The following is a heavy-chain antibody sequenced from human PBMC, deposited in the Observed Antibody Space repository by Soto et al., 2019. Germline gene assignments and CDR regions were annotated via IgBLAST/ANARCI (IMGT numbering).Heavy chain of an antibody. Sequence: SETLSLTCTVSGGSISSGRSYWTWIRQHPGKGLEWIGYISHSGSTYYNPSLKSRITISADTSQNQFSLNLISVTAADTAVYYCARESIRGGYNWFDPWGQGTLVTVSS. CDR2: ISHSGST. V-gene: IGHV4-31*03. D-gene: IGHD2-15*01. J-gene: IGHJ5*02. CDR1: GGSISSGRSY. CDR3: ARESIRGGYNWFDP.